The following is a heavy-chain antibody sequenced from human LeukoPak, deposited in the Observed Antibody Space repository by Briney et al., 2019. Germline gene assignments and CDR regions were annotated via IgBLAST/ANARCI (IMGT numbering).Heavy chain of an antibody. J-gene: IGHJ6*03. D-gene: IGHD5-24*01. V-gene: IGHV4-4*07. CDR2: IYTSGSP. CDR1: GGSISSYY. CDR3: ARASVEAYYYYYMDV. Sequence: SEPLSLTCTVSGGSISSYYWSWIRQPAGKGLEWLGRIYTSGSPNYNPSLKSRVTISVDTSKNQFSLKLSSVTAADTAVYYCARASVEAYYYYYMDVWGKGTTVTISS.